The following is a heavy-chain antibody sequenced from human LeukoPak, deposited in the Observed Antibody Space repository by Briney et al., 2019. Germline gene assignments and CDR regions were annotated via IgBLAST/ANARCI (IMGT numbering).Heavy chain of an antibody. CDR1: GFTFSSYT. V-gene: IGHV3-23*01. CDR2: ISGSGGST. Sequence: GGSLRLSCAASGFTFSSYTLHWVRQAPGKGLEWVSAISGSGGSTYYADSVKGRFTISRDNSKNTLYLQMNSLRAEDTAVYYCARGEAVAGDAFDIWGQGTMVTVSS. CDR3: ARGEAVAGDAFDI. D-gene: IGHD6-19*01. J-gene: IGHJ3*02.